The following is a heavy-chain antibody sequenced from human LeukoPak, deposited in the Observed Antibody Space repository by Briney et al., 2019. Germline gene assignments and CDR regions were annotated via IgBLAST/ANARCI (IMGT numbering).Heavy chain of an antibody. CDR1: GYTFTSYD. Sequence: ASVKVSCTASGYTFTSYDINWVRQATGQGLEWMGWMNPNSGNTGYAQKFQGRVTMTRNTSISTAYMELSSLRSEDTAVYYCARGRITMVRGVGRGLGTWGQGTLVTVSS. D-gene: IGHD3-10*01. CDR2: MNPNSGNT. J-gene: IGHJ5*02. V-gene: IGHV1-8*01. CDR3: ARGRITMVRGVGRGLGT.